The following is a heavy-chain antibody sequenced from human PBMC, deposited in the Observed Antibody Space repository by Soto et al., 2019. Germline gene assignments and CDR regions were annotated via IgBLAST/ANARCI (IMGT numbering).Heavy chain of an antibody. Sequence: GGSLRLSCAASGFTFTRYSMNWVRQAPGKGLEWVSSISSTTNYIYYGDSMKGRFTISRDNAKNSLYLEMYSLRAEDTAVYYCARESEDLTSNFDYWGQGTLVTVSS. CDR1: GFTFTRYS. V-gene: IGHV3-21*06. CDR2: ISSTTNYI. CDR3: ARESEDLTSNFDY. J-gene: IGHJ4*02.